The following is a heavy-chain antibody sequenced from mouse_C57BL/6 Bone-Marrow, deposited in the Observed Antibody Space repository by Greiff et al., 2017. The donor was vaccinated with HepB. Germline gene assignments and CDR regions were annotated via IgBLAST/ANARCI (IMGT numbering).Heavy chain of an antibody. CDR2: LYPGSGST. D-gene: IGHD1-1*01. CDR1: GYPFTSYW. CDR3: ARSYGSFPY. J-gene: IGHJ2*01. V-gene: IGHV1-55*01. Sequence: VQLQQPGAELVKPGASVTMSCKASGYPFTSYWITWVKQRPGQGLEWIGDLYPGSGSTNYNEKFKSKATLTVDTSSSTAYMQLSSLTSEDSAVYYCARSYGSFPYWGQGTTLTVSS.